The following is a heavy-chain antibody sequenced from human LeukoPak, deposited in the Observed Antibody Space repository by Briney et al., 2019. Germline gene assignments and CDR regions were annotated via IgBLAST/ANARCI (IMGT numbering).Heavy chain of an antibody. CDR3: VRMYGDYIRGRYFDL. V-gene: IGHV3-48*03. CDR2: ISSSGSTI. CDR1: GFTFSSYE. J-gene: IGHJ2*01. D-gene: IGHD4-17*01. Sequence: PGGSLRLSCAASGFTFSSYEMNWVRQAPGKGLEWVSYISSSGSTIYYADSVKGRFTISRDNAKNSLYLQMNSLRAEDTAVYYCVRMYGDYIRGRYFDLWGRGTLVTVSS.